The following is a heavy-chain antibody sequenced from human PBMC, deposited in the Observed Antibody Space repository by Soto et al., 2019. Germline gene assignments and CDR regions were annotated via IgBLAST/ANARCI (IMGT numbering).Heavy chain of an antibody. CDR1: GYTFTSYG. CDR3: ARDHLRTGMVATRTFSRFDH. D-gene: IGHD5-12*01. V-gene: IGHV1-18*04. J-gene: IGHJ5*02. Sequence: XSVKVCCKASGYTFTSYGISWVRQAPGQGLEWMGWISAYNGNTNYAQKLQGRVTMTTDTSTSTAYMELRSLRSDDTAVYYCARDHLRTGMVATRTFSRFDHWGQGTLVTVSS. CDR2: ISAYNGNT.